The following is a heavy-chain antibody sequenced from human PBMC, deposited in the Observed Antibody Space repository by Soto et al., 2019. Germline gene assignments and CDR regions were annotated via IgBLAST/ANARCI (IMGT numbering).Heavy chain of an antibody. J-gene: IGHJ4*02. CDR3: ARAEVGTKGVFDY. CDR1: GDSVSSNSAA. Sequence: SQTLSLTCAISGDSVSSNSAAWHWIRQSPSRGLEWLGRTYYRAKWDNDYAVSVKSRITINPDTSKNHFSLLLNSVTPEDTAVYYCARAEVGTKGVFDYWGQGTLVTVSS. V-gene: IGHV6-1*01. CDR2: TYYRAKWDN. D-gene: IGHD1-26*01.